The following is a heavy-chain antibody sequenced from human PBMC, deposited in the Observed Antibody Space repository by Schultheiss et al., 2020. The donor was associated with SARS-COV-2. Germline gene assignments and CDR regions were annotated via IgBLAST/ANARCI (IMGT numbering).Heavy chain of an antibody. D-gene: IGHD6-19*01. J-gene: IGHJ4*02. Sequence: ASVKVSCKTSCYTFTSHGISWVRQAPGQGFEWMGWISGYNGYTDYAQKFQGRITMTTDTSTSTAYMELRSLRSDDTAVYYCAKYRGWYARPPLLFDYWGQGILVTVSS. CDR2: ISGYNGYT. V-gene: IGHV1-18*04. CDR1: CYTFTSHG. CDR3: AKYRGWYARPPLLFDY.